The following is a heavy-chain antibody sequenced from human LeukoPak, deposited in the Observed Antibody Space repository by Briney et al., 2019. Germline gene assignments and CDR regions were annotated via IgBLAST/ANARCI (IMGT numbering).Heavy chain of an antibody. D-gene: IGHD3-22*01. Sequence: SVKVSCKASGGTFSGYAISWVRQAPGQGLEWMGRIIPIFGTANYAQKFQGRITITTDESTSTAYMELSSLRSEDTAVYYCARGKDYYDSSGYLDYWGRGTLVTVSS. J-gene: IGHJ4*02. V-gene: IGHV1-69*05. CDR1: GGTFSGYA. CDR2: IIPIFGTA. CDR3: ARGKDYYDSSGYLDY.